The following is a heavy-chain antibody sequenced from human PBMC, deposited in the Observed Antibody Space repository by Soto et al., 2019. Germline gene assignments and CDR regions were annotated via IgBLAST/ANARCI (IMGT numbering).Heavy chain of an antibody. J-gene: IGHJ4*02. CDR1: GGSTSSYY. Sequence: QVQLQESGPGLVKPSETLSLTCTVSGGSTSSYYWGWIRQPPGKALEWIGYFFYGGTSNYNPSLKSRATISGDTSENQLSLRLSSVTAADTAVYYCARISAYSSGWYTYYFDYWGQGILVTVSS. CDR3: ARISAYSSGWYTYYFDY. V-gene: IGHV4-59*01. D-gene: IGHD6-13*01. CDR2: FFYGGTS.